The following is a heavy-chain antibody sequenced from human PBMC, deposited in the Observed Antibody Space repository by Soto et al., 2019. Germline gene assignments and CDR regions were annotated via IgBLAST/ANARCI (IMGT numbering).Heavy chain of an antibody. V-gene: IGHV4-59*01. Sequence: SETLSLTCTVSGGSISSYYWSWIRQPPGKGLEWIGYIYYSGSTNYNPSLKSRVTISVDTSKNQFSLKLSSVTAADTAVYYCARSDMVRGVTPGYWGQGTLVTVSS. CDR3: ARSDMVRGVTPGY. D-gene: IGHD3-10*01. CDR2: IYYSGST. J-gene: IGHJ4*02. CDR1: GGSISSYY.